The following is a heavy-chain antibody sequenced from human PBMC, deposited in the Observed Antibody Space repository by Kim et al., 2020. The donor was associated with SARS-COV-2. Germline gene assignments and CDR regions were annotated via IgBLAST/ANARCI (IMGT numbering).Heavy chain of an antibody. Sequence: SETLSLTCAVYGGSFSGYYWSWIRQPPGKGLEWIGEINHSGSTNYNPSLKSRVTISVDTSKNQFSLKLSSGTAADTAGYYCARVVGGLTIVGVVIEDDYG. D-gene: IGHD3-3*01. V-gene: IGHV4-34*01. J-gene: IGHJ6*01. CDR2: INHSGST. CDR3: ARVVGGLTIVGVVIEDDYG. CDR1: GGSFSGYY.